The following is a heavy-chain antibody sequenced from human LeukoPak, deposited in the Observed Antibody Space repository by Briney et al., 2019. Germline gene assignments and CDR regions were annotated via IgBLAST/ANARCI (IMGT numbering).Heavy chain of an antibody. J-gene: IGHJ4*02. CDR3: ARDRSYYDNSWYGDY. Sequence: PGGSLRLSCAASGFTFSSYWMHWVRQTPGKGLVWVSRMNSDGSSTSYADSVKGRFTISRDNAKNTLYLQMNSLRAEDTAVYYCARDRSYYDNSWYGDYWGLGTLVTVSS. CDR2: MNSDGSST. V-gene: IGHV3-74*01. CDR1: GFTFSSYW. D-gene: IGHD6-13*01.